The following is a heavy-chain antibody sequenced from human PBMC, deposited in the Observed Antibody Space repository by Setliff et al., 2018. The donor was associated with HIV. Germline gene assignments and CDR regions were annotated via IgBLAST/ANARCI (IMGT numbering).Heavy chain of an antibody. CDR3: ASYSGSYYFILHY. J-gene: IGHJ4*02. D-gene: IGHD1-26*01. Sequence: SVKVSCKASGYSFINYGIAWVRQAPGQGLEWMGGIIPVLGLSYYAQNFQGRVTITADESTSTAYMELSSLRSEDTAVYYCASYSGSYYFILHYWGQGTLVTVSS. V-gene: IGHV1-69*10. CDR2: IIPVLGLS. CDR1: GYSFINYG.